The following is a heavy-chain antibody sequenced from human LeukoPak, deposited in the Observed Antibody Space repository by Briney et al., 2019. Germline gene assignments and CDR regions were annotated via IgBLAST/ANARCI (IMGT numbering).Heavy chain of an antibody. CDR1: GGSISSGGYY. CDR2: MSHNRGT. J-gene: IGHJ6*04. Sequence: PSETLSLTCTVSGGSISSGGYYWSWIRQPPGKGLERIGSMSHNRGTYYNPSLKSRVTISMDTSKNQISLRLTSVTAADTAVYYCASYYASGVSAYNYYGMDVWGKGTTVTVSS. CDR3: ASYYASGVSAYNYYGMDV. D-gene: IGHD3-10*01. V-gene: IGHV4-39*01.